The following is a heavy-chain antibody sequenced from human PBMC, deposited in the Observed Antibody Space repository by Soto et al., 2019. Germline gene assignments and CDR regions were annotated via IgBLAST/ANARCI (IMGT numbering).Heavy chain of an antibody. CDR2: IKQDGSEK. CDR1: EFTFSSYW. D-gene: IGHD1-26*01. J-gene: IGHJ4*02. V-gene: IGHV3-7*03. CDR3: ARDRGIVGGTYLRPIDY. Sequence: VSLRLSCAASEFTFSSYWMSWFRQAPGKGLEGVANIKQDGSEKYYVGSVKGRVTISRDNAKNSLDLQMNSLRAEDTAVYYCARDRGIVGGTYLRPIDYWAKGNL.